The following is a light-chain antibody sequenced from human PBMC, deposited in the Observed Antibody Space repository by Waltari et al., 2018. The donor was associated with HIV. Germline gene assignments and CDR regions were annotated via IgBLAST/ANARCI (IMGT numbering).Light chain of an antibody. CDR3: QAWDSSAVL. Sequence: SYELTPPPSVSVSPGQTASITCSGDKLGDKFACWYQQKPGQSPVPVIYEDFKRPSGIPERFSGSNSGNTATLTISGTQAMDEADYYCQAWDSSAVLFGGGTKLTVL. V-gene: IGLV3-1*01. CDR1: KLGDKF. J-gene: IGLJ2*01. CDR2: EDF.